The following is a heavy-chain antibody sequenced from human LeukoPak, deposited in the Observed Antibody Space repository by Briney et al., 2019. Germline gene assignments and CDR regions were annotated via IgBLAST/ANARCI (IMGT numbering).Heavy chain of an antibody. V-gene: IGHV4-39*01. D-gene: IGHD4-17*01. CDR2: IYYSGST. CDR1: GGSISSNSYY. J-gene: IGHJ4*02. CDR3: ASLGVYGDYPDYFDY. Sequence: SETLSLTCTVSGGSISSNSYYWGWIRQPPGKGLEWIGSIYYSGSTYYNPSLKSRVTISVDTSKNQFSLKLSSVTAADTAVYYCASLGVYGDYPDYFDYWGQGTLVTVSS.